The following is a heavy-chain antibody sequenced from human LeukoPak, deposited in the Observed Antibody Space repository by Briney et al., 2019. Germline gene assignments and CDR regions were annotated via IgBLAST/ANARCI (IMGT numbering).Heavy chain of an antibody. CDR3: AKRPRGNYLDPFDY. CDR2: ISGSGGST. V-gene: IGHV3-23*01. Sequence: GGSLRLSCAASGFTFSSYAMSWVRQAPGKGLEGVSGISGSGGSTYYADSVKGRFTISRDNSKNRLYLQMNSLRAEDTAVYYCAKRPRGNYLDPFDYWGQGTLVTVSS. CDR1: GFTFSSYA. J-gene: IGHJ4*02. D-gene: IGHD3-10*01.